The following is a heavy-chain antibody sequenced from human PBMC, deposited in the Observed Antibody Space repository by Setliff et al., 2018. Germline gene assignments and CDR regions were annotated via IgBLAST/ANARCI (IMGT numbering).Heavy chain of an antibody. D-gene: IGHD3-10*01. CDR2: MSLDETNK. CDR1: GFTFTNYI. Sequence: AGGSLRLSCAASGFTFTNYIIHWVRQAPGKGLEWVAVMSLDETNKYYADSVRGRFTISRDISKNTLYLQMNSLRPEDTAVYYCARVDYYGSGSYYNFQHWGQGTLVTVSS. J-gene: IGHJ1*01. V-gene: IGHV3-30-3*01. CDR3: ARVDYYGSGSYYNFQH.